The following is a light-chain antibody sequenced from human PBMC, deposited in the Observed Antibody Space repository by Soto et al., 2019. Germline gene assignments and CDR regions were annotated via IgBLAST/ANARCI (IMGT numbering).Light chain of an antibody. Sequence: QSALTQPPSVSGAPGQRVTISCTGSSSNIGAGYDVHWYQQFPGTAPKFLIYVNNNRPSGVPDRFSGSKSGTSASLAITGLQAEDEADYYCQSYDSSLSGWVFGGGTKLTVL. CDR1: SSNIGAGYD. CDR3: QSYDSSLSGWV. CDR2: VNN. J-gene: IGLJ3*02. V-gene: IGLV1-40*01.